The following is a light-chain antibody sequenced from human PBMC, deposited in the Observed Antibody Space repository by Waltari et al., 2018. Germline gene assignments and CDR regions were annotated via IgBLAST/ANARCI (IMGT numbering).Light chain of an antibody. Sequence: DIQLTQSPSSLSASVGGTVTITCQASQDLRNYFNWHQQKPGQAPQLLIYDASNLETGVPSRFSGSGSGTDFTFTITGLQPEDVATYYCQQYNDLPPDTFGQGTRLEIK. CDR3: QQYNDLPPDT. V-gene: IGKV1-33*01. J-gene: IGKJ2*01. CDR2: DAS. CDR1: QDLRNY.